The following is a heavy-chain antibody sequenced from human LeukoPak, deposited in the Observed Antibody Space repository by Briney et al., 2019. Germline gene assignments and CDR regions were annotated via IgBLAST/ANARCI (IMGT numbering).Heavy chain of an antibody. V-gene: IGHV4-30-4*08. J-gene: IGHJ6*03. CDR3: ARESDFWSGSHYYYYYMDV. Sequence: SQTLSLTCTVSGGSISSGDYYWSWIRQPPGKGLEWIGYIYYSGSTYYNPSLKSRVTISVDTSKNQFSLKLSSVTAADTAMYYCARESDFWSGSHYYYYYMDVWGKGTTVTVSS. D-gene: IGHD3-3*01. CDR1: GGSISSGDYY. CDR2: IYYSGST.